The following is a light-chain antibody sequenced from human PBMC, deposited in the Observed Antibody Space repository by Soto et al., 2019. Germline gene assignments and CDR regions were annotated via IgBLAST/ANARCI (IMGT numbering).Light chain of an antibody. CDR2: EVS. CDR1: SSDVGGFNY. CDR3: SSYTGSSPI. J-gene: IGLJ2*01. V-gene: IGLV2-14*01. Sequence: QSALTQPASVSGSPGQSITISCTGTSSDVGGFNYVSWYQQHPGKAPKLMISEVSDRPSGVSNRFSGSKSGNTASLTISGRQADDEAAYYCSSYTGSSPIFGGGTKVTVL.